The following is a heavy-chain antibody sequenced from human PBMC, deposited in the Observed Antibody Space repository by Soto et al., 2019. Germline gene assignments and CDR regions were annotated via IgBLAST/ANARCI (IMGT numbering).Heavy chain of an antibody. CDR3: ARDPEGDDYDSNGTTYDC. J-gene: IGHJ4*02. CDR1: GFTFSSHW. V-gene: IGHV3-74*01. Sequence: EVQLVESGGGLVQPGGSLRLSCAASGFTFSSHWMHWVRQAPGKGLVWVSRINSDGSSTSYADSVKGRFTISRDNAKNTLNLQRSSLRAEDTAVYYCARDPEGDDYDSNGTTYDCWGEGTLVTVSS. D-gene: IGHD3-22*01. CDR2: INSDGSST.